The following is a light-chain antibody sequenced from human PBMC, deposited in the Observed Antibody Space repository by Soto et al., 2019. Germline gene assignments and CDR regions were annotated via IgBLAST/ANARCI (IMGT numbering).Light chain of an antibody. V-gene: IGKV3-20*01. CDR1: QSVSSSY. CDR3: PQYGSSPQT. Sequence: EIVLTQSPGTLSLSPGERATLSCRASQSVSSSYLAWYQQKPGQTPRLLIYGASSRATGIPDRFSGSGSGTDFTLTISRLEPEDFAVYYWPQYGSSPQTFGQGTKVDIK. J-gene: IGKJ1*01. CDR2: GAS.